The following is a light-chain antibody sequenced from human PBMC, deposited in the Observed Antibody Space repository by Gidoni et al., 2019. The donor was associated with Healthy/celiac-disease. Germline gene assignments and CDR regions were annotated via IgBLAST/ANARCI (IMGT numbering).Light chain of an antibody. J-gene: IGKJ1*01. CDR2: AAS. Sequence: DIQMTQSPSSLSASVGDRVTITCRASQSISSYLNWYQQKPGKAPKLLIYAASSLQSGVPSRFSGSGSGTDFTITISSLQPEDFATYYCQQSYSTRGTFGQGTKVEIK. CDR1: QSISSY. V-gene: IGKV1-39*01. CDR3: QQSYSTRGT.